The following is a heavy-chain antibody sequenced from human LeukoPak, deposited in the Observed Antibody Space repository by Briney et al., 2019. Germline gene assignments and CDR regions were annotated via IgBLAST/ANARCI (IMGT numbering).Heavy chain of an antibody. V-gene: IGHV3-30*02. CDR1: GFTFSSYG. CDR3: AKDGVRHSGSYYNYFDY. CDR2: IRYDGSNK. D-gene: IGHD3-10*01. J-gene: IGHJ4*02. Sequence: GGSLRLSCAASGFTFSSYGMHWVRQAPGKGLEWMAFIRYDGSNKNYADSVKGRFTISRENSKNTLYLQMNSLRPEDTAVYYCAKDGVRHSGSYYNYFDYWGQGTLVTVSS.